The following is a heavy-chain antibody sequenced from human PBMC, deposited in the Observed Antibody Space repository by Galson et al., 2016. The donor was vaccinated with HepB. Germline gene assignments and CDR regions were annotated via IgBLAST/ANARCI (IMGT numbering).Heavy chain of an antibody. CDR1: GFNFYGYW. V-gene: IGHV3-7*03. CDR2: IREDGSEI. Sequence: SLRLSCAAAGFNFYGYWMSWVRQAPGRGLEWVANIREDGSEIYYMESVKGRLTISRDNAKSSLTLQMNILTAEDTAVYYCARGIMAAHWGMDVWGQGTTVIVSS. CDR3: ARGIMAAHWGMDV. J-gene: IGHJ6*02. D-gene: IGHD3-16*01.